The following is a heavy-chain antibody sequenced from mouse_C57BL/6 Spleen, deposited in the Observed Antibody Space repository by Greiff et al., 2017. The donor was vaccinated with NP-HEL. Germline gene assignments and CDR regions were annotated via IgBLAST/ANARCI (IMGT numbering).Heavy chain of an antibody. CDR1: GYTFTAYY. D-gene: IGHD1-1*01. J-gene: IGHJ1*03. V-gene: IGHV1-76*01. CDR2: LYPGSGNT. CDR3: ARSPDYYGSSYWDFDV. Sequence: VQLQESGAELVRPGASVKLSCKASGYTFTAYYINWVKQRPGQGLEWIARLYPGSGNTYYNEKFKGKATLTAEKSSSTAYMQLSSLTSEDSAVYFCARSPDYYGSSYWDFDVWGTGTTVTVSS.